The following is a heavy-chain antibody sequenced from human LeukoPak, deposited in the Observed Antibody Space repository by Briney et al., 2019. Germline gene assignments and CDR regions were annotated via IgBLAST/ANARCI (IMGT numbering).Heavy chain of an antibody. Sequence: GGSLRLSCAASGFTFSSHGMSWVRQAPGKGLEWVANIKQDGSEKYYVDSVKGRFTISRDNTKNSLYLQMNSLRAEDTAVYYCRVLRYFDWIYFDYWGQGTLVAVSS. CDR3: RVLRYFDWIYFDY. J-gene: IGHJ4*02. CDR2: IKQDGSEK. V-gene: IGHV3-7*01. D-gene: IGHD3-9*01. CDR1: GFTFSSHG.